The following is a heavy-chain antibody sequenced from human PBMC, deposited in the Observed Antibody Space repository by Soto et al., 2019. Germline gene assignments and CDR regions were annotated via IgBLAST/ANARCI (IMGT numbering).Heavy chain of an antibody. CDR2: ISGSGGST. V-gene: IGHV3-23*01. CDR1: GFTFSIYA. J-gene: IGHJ6*02. CDR3: AKEIEYYDFWSGWLPDGMDV. Sequence: GGSLRLSCAASGFTFSIYAMSWVLQAPWKGLEWVSAISGSGGSTYYADSVKGRFTISRDNSKNTLYLQMNSLRAEDTAVYYCAKEIEYYDFWSGWLPDGMDVWGQGTTVTVSS. D-gene: IGHD3-3*01.